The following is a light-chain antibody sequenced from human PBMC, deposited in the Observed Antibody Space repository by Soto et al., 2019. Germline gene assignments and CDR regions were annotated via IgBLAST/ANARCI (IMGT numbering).Light chain of an antibody. J-gene: IGLJ1*01. CDR1: SSDVGGYNY. CDR3: SSYTTSNTRQIV. V-gene: IGLV2-14*01. CDR2: DVT. Sequence: QSALTQPASVSGSPGQSITISCTGTSSDVGGYNYVSWYQQHPGKAPKFMIYDVTNRPSGVSNRFSGSKSGNKASLTISGRQAEDEADYYCSSYTTSNTRQIVFGTGTKLTVL.